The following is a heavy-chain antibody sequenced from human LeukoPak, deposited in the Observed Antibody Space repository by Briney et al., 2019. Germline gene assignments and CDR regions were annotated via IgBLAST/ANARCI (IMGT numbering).Heavy chain of an antibody. V-gene: IGHV3-48*03. J-gene: IGHJ6*04. Sequence: GGSLRLSCAASGFTFSSYEMNWVRQAPGKGLEWVSYISSSGSTIYYADSVKGRFTISRDNAKNSLYLQMNSLGAEDTAVYYCARDTNDHHHSGYYGMDVWGKGTTVTVS. CDR1: GFTFSSYE. CDR2: ISSSGSTI. CDR3: ARDTNDHHHSGYYGMDV. D-gene: IGHD3-10*01.